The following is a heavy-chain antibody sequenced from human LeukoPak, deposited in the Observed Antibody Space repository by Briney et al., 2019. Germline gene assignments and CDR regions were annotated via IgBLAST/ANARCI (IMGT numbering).Heavy chain of an antibody. CDR2: IYYSGST. D-gene: IGHD6-19*01. V-gene: IGHV4-59*08. J-gene: IGHJ4*02. CDR3: ARRSSGWFPFDY. CDR1: GGSISSYY. Sequence: PSETLSLTCTVSGGSISSYYWSWIRQPPGKGLEWIGYIYYSGSTSYNPSLKSRVTISVDTSKNQFSLKLSSVTAADTAVYYCARRSSGWFPFDYWGQGTLVTVSS.